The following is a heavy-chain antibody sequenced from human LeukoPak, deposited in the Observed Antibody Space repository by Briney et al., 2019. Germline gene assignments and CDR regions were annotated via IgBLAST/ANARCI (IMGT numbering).Heavy chain of an antibody. J-gene: IGHJ4*02. V-gene: IGHV4-34*01. D-gene: IGHD1-26*01. CDR1: GGSFSGYY. Sequence: PSETLSLTCAVYGGSFSGYYWSWIRQPPGKGLVWIGEINHSGSTNYNPSLKSRVTISVDTSKNQFSLKLSSVTAADTAVYYCARGGIVGATWFDYWGQGTLVTVSS. CDR3: ARGGIVGATWFDY. CDR2: INHSGST.